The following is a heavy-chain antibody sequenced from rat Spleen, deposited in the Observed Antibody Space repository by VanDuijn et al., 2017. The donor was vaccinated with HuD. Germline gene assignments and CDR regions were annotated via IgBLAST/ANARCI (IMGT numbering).Heavy chain of an antibody. CDR1: GFIFNNYW. CDR3: AGAGYLRDWYFDF. Sequence: EVQLVESGGGLVQPGRSLKLSCVASGFIFNNYWMTWIRQAPGKGLEWVASIPNTGGSTFYPDSVKGRFTISRDDVKNTLYVQMDSLRSEDTATYYCAGAGYLRDWYFDFWGPGTMVAVSS. D-gene: IGHD1-4*01. CDR2: IPNTGGST. J-gene: IGHJ1*01. V-gene: IGHV5-31*01.